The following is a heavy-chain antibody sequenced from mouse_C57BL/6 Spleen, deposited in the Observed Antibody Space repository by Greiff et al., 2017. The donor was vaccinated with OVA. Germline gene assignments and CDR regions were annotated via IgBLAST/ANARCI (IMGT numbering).Heavy chain of an antibody. V-gene: IGHV1-19*01. J-gene: IGHJ1*03. Sequence: VHLKQSGPVLVKPGASVKMSCKASGYTFTDYYMNWVKQSHGKSLEWIGGINPYNGGTSSNQQFKGKATLTVDKSSSTAYMELNSLTSEDSAVYYCARCTTSVVTRLYFDVWGTGTTVTVSS. D-gene: IGHD1-1*01. CDR2: INPYNGGT. CDR1: GYTFTDYY. CDR3: ARCTTSVVTRLYFDV.